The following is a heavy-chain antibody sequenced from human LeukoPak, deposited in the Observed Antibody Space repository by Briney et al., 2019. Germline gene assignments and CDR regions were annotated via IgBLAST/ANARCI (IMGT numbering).Heavy chain of an antibody. Sequence: ASVKVSCKASGYTFTGYYMHWVRQAPGQGLEWMGRTNPNSGGTNYAQKFQGRVTMTRDTSISTAYMELSRLRSEDTAVYYCARGDAQEVTLDYWGQGTLVTVSS. V-gene: IGHV1-2*06. D-gene: IGHD2-21*02. CDR3: ARGDAQEVTLDY. CDR2: TNPNSGGT. CDR1: GYTFTGYY. J-gene: IGHJ4*02.